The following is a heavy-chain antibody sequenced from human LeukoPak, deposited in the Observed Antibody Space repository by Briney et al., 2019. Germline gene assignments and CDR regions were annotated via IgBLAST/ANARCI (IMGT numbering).Heavy chain of an antibody. J-gene: IGHJ5*02. CDR2: MHHSGRT. D-gene: IGHD2-2*01. CDR3: ARAQEGCSRASCYLEP. CDR1: GASISSTNW. V-gene: IGHV4-4*02. Sequence: PSETLSLTCAISGASISSTNWWIWVRQPPGKGLEWNGEMHHSGRTNYNPSLKSRITISVDKSKNQAFLRLNSVAAADTALYYCARAQEGCSRASCYLEPWGQGTLVTVSS.